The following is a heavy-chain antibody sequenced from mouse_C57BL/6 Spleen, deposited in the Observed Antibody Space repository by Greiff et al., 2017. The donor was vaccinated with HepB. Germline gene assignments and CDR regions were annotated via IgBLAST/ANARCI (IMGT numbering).Heavy chain of an antibody. CDR3: ARQRDYYGSSYVDYAMDY. D-gene: IGHD1-1*01. CDR2: FYPGSGSI. Sequence: QVQLQQSGAELVKPGASVKLSCKASGYTFTEYTIHWVKQRSGQGLEWIGWFYPGSGSIKYNEKFKDKATLTADKSSSTVYMELSRLTSEDSAVYFCARQRDYYGSSYVDYAMDYWGQGTSVTVSS. V-gene: IGHV1-62-2*01. CDR1: GYTFTEYT. J-gene: IGHJ4*01.